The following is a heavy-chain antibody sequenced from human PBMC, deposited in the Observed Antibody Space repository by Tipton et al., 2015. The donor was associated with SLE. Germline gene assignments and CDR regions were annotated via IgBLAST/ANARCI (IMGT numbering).Heavy chain of an antibody. CDR2: IYTSVST. Sequence: TLSLNCSVSGDSISSYYWSWIRQPAGGGLEWIGRIYTSVSTYYSPSLKSRVTMSVDTSPNQFSLRLSSVTAADTAVYYCAREGDCGGDCSSGFDSWGQGTLVTVSS. J-gene: IGHJ4*02. V-gene: IGHV4-4*07. CDR1: GDSISSYY. CDR3: AREGDCGGDCSSGFDS. D-gene: IGHD2-21*01.